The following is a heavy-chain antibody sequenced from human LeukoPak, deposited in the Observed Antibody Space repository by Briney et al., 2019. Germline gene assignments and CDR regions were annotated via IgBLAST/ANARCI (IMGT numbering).Heavy chain of an antibody. Sequence: PGGSLRLSCAASGFTFSSYSMNWVRQAPGKGLEWVSYISSSSSTIYYADSVKGRFTISRDNAKNSLYLQMNSLRDEDTAVYYCARDQVGIVVVPAADYYYGMDVWGQGTTVTVSS. CDR3: ARDQVGIVVVPAADYYYGMDV. D-gene: IGHD2-2*03. V-gene: IGHV3-48*02. J-gene: IGHJ6*02. CDR2: ISSSSSTI. CDR1: GFTFSSYS.